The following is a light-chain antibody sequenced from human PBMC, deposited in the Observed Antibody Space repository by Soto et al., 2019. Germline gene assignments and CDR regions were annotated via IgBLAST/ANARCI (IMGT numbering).Light chain of an antibody. CDR3: QQYNNWPRT. V-gene: IGKV3D-15*01. J-gene: IGKJ1*01. CDR1: QSVNNN. CDR2: GAS. Sequence: EIVLTQSPATLSVSPGERATLSCRASQSVNNNLAWYQQRPGLPPRLLIYGASTRASGIPARFSGSGSETEFTLTISSLQSEDFATYCCQQYNNWPRTFGQGTKVEIK.